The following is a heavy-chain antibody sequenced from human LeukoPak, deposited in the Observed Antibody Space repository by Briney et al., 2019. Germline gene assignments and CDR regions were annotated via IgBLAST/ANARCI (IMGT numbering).Heavy chain of an antibody. J-gene: IGHJ4*02. CDR2: IYYSGST. Sequence: SETLSLTCTVSGGSISSYYWSWIRQPPGKGLEWIGYIYYSGSTNYNPSLKSRVTISVDTSKNQFSLKLSSVTAADTAVYYCARGIDSSSSADYWGQGTLVTVSS. CDR1: GGSISSYY. D-gene: IGHD6-6*01. CDR3: ARGIDSSSSADY. V-gene: IGHV4-59*01.